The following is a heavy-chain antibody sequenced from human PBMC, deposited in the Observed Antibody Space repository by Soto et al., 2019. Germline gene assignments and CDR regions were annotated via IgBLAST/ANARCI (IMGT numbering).Heavy chain of an antibody. CDR3: AASGEWLRWLDY. V-gene: IGHV4-39*01. J-gene: IGHJ4*02. CDR1: GRSIGSSSSY. CDR2: IYYSGST. D-gene: IGHD5-12*01. Sequence: SERMSLTSTASGRSIGSSSSYWDRIRQTPGKGLEWIGSIYYSGSTYYNPSLKSRVTISVDTSKNQFSLKLSSVTAAATAMYYCAASGEWLRWLDYWGQGTLVTVSS.